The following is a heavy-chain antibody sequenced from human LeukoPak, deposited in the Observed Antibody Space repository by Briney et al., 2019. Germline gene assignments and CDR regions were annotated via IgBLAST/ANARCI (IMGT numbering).Heavy chain of an antibody. CDR2: ISYDGSNK. V-gene: IGHV3-30-3*01. CDR3: ARDKTGYCSSTSCLLHRYYYYGMDV. J-gene: IGHJ6*02. D-gene: IGHD2-2*01. CDR1: GFTFSSYA. Sequence: GGSLRLSCAASGFTFSSYAMHWVRQAPGKGLEWVAVISYDGSNKYYADSVKGRFTISRDNSKSTLYLQMNSLRAEDTAVYYCARDKTGYCSSTSCLLHRYYYYGMDVWGQGTTVTVSS.